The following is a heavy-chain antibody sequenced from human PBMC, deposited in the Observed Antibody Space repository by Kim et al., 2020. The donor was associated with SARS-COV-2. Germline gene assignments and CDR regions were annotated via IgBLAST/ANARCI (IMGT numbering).Heavy chain of an antibody. Sequence: FYNPPLKSRVSISVDPSENQFSLKLSSVTAADTAVYYCASYYDSSGVFDYWGQGTLVTVSS. V-gene: IGHV4-31*02. J-gene: IGHJ4*02. D-gene: IGHD3-22*01. CDR3: ASYYDSSGVFDY.